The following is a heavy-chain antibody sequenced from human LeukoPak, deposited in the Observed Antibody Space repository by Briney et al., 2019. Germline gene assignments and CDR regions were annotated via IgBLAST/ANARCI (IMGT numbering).Heavy chain of an antibody. D-gene: IGHD6-19*01. CDR3: ARALGTGWSQKE. V-gene: IGHV4-4*02. CDR1: GGSISSSNW. J-gene: IGHJ4*02. CDR2: IYHSGST. Sequence: SGTLSLTCAVSGGSISSSNWWSWVHQPPGKGVEWIGEIYHSGSTNYNPSLKSRVTISVDKSKNQFSLKQSSVTAADTAVYYCARALGTGWSQKEWGQGTLVTVSS.